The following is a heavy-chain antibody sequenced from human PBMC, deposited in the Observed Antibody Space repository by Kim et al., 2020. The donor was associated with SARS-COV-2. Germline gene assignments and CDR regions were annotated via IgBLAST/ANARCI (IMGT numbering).Heavy chain of an antibody. CDR3: ARDLPNQYSRVSLDY. CDR2: INPNGGST. Sequence: ASVKVSCKASGYTFTSYYMHWVRQAPGQGLEWMGIINPNGGSTSYAQKFQGRVTMTRDTSTSTVYMELSSLRSEDTAVYYCARDLPNQYSRVSLDYWGQGTLVTVSS. D-gene: IGHD6-6*01. J-gene: IGHJ4*02. V-gene: IGHV1-46*01. CDR1: GYTFTSYY.